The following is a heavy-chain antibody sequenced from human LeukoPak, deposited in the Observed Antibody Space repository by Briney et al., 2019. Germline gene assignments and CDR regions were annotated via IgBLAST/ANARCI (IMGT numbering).Heavy chain of an antibody. D-gene: IGHD3-3*01. V-gene: IGHV3-30-3*01. Sequence: GGSLRLSCAASGFTFSSYAMHWVCQAPGKGLEWVAVISYDGSNKCYADSVKGRFTISRDNSKNTLYLQMNSLRAEDTAVYYCARETQYYDFWSGYYTYNWFDPWGQGTLVTVSS. CDR3: ARETQYYDFWSGYYTYNWFDP. CDR2: ISYDGSNK. CDR1: GFTFSSYA. J-gene: IGHJ5*02.